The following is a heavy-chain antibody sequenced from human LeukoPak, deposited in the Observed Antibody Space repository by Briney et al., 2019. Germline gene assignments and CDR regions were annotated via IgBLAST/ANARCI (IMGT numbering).Heavy chain of an antibody. V-gene: IGHV4-34*01. D-gene: IGHD3-10*01. J-gene: IGHJ5*02. CDR2: INHSGST. Sequence: NPSETLSLTCAVYGGSFSGYYWSWIRQPPGKGLEWIAEINHSGSTNYNPSLKSRVTISVDTSKNQFSLKLTSVTAADTAMYYCAREEIRGGGINWFDPWGQGTLVTVSS. CDR1: GGSFSGYY. CDR3: AREEIRGGGINWFDP.